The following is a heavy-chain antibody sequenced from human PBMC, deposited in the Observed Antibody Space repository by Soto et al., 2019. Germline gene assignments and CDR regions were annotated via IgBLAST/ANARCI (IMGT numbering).Heavy chain of an antibody. CDR1: GGSISSSNW. V-gene: IGHV4-4*02. CDR3: ARASTPHWGPGHKRRYFDY. J-gene: IGHJ4*02. CDR2: IYHSGST. Sequence: QVQLQESGPGLVKPSGTLSLTCAVSGGSISSSNWWSWVRQPPGRGLEWIGEIYHSGSTNYNPSLKSRVTISVDKSKNQFSLKLSSVTAADTAVYYCARASTPHWGPGHKRRYFDYWGQGTLVTVSS. D-gene: IGHD7-27*01.